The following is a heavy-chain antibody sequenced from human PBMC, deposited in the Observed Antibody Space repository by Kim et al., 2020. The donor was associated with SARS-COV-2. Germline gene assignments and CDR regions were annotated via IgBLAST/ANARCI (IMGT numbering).Heavy chain of an antibody. J-gene: IGHJ4*02. CDR1: GFDFRGYW. V-gene: IGHV3-74*01. CDR3: ARANYWDFATGLSLFDL. Sequence: GGSLRLSCAASGFDFRGYWMHWVRQAPGKGLVWVSLITGDGSRTFYADSVRGRFTISKDSAQNMLYLQMNSLRAEDTALYFCARANYWDFATGLSLFDLWGQGTLVTVSS. D-gene: IGHD4-17*01. CDR2: ITGDGSRT.